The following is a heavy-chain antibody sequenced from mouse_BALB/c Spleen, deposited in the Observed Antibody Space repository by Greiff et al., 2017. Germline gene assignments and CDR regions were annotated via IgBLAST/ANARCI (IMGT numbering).Heavy chain of an antibody. CDR2: ISSGGSYT. J-gene: IGHJ4*01. V-gene: IGHV5-6*01. Sequence: EVQLQESGGDLVKPGGSLKLSCAASGFTFSSYGMSWVRQTPDKRLEWVATISSGGSYTYYPDSVKGRFTISRDNAKNTLYLQMSSLKSEDTAMYYCASPASYGNPHYYAMDYWGQGTSVTVSS. D-gene: IGHD2-10*02. CDR3: ASPASYGNPHYYAMDY. CDR1: GFTFSSYG.